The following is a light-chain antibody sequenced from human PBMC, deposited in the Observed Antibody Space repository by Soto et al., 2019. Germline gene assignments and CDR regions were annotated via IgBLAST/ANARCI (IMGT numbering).Light chain of an antibody. V-gene: IGLV1-40*01. CDR2: GNN. Sequence: QSVLTQPPSVSGAPGQRVTISCTGSSSNIGADYHVHWYQHLPGTAPKLLIYGNNNRPSGVPDRFSGSKSGTSASLAITGLQAEDEADYYCQSYDSSLSGPVFGGGTKVTVL. CDR1: SSNIGADYH. CDR3: QSYDSSLSGPV. J-gene: IGLJ2*01.